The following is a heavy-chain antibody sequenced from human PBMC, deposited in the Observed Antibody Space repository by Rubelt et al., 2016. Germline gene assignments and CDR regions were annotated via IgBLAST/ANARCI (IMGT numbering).Heavy chain of an antibody. V-gene: IGHV3-48*03. J-gene: IGHJ4*02. CDR2: ISSSGHSV. CDR3: ARENAAHSSGYSFIDY. D-gene: IGHD3-22*01. CDR1: GFTFSSYE. Sequence: EVQLVESGGGLAQPGGSLRLSCAASGFTFSSYEMNWVRQAPGKGLEWVSYISSSGHSVYYADSVKGRFTISRDNAKNSLFLQLNSLRAEDTAVYYCARENAAHSSGYSFIDYGGQGTLVTVSS.